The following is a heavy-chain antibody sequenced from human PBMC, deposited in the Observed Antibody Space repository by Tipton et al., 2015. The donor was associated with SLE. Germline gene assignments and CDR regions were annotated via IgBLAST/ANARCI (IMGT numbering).Heavy chain of an antibody. CDR1: GGSIRSYY. V-gene: IGHV4-4*07. J-gene: IGHJ6*02. CDR2: IYYSGST. CDR3: ARDYYYYGMDV. Sequence: TLSLTCTVSGGSIRSYYWSWIRQPAGKGLVWIGSIYYSGSTYYNPSLKSRVTISVDTSKNQFSLKLSSVTAADTAVYYCARDYYYYGMDVWGQGTTVTVSS.